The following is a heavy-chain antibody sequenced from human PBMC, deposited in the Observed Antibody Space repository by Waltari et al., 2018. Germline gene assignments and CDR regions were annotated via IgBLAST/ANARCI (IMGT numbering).Heavy chain of an antibody. V-gene: IGHV3-74*01. Sequence: EEQLVESGGGAVQPGGSLILSCAASGFTFGPYWMHWVRQAPGKGLVWVSHINGDGTTTKYADSVKGRFTISRDNTKNTLYLEINSLRAEDTAVYYCTRDRGLPDAFNLWGQGTMVTVSS. CDR2: INGDGTTT. CDR3: TRDRGLPDAFNL. CDR1: GFTFGPYW. J-gene: IGHJ3*01.